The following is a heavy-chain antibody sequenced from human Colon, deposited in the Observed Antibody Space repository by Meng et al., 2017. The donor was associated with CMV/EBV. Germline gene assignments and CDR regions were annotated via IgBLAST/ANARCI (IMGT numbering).Heavy chain of an antibody. D-gene: IGHD2-21*02. V-gene: IGHV3-73*01. Sequence: GGSLRLSCAASGFTFSSYGMHWVRQAPGKGLEWLGRIRTRPNGYATAYAASVEGRITISRNDSANTAFLQMNSLRAEDTAVYYCAVLAVTEPNSYWGQGTLVTVSS. CDR2: IRTRPNGYAT. CDR1: GFTFSSYG. CDR3: AVLAVTEPNSY. J-gene: IGHJ4*02.